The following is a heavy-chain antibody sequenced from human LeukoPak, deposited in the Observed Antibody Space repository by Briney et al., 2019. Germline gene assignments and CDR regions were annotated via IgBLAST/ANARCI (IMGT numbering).Heavy chain of an antibody. CDR3: ARGSRVTIFGVVINYYYYYMDV. D-gene: IGHD3-3*01. CDR1: GYTFTSYD. J-gene: IGHJ6*03. V-gene: IGHV1-8*01. Sequence: ASVKVSCKASGYTFTSYDINWVRQATGQGLEWMGWMNPNSGNTGYAQKFQGRVTMTRNTSISTAYMELSSLRSEDTAVYYCARGSRVTIFGVVINYYYYYMDVWGKGTTVTVSS. CDR2: MNPNSGNT.